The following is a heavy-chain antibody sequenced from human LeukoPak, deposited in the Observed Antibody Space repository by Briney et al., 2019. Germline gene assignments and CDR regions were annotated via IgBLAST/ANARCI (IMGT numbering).Heavy chain of an antibody. Sequence: ASVKVSCKASGGTFSSYAISWVRQAPGQGLEWMGGIIPIFGTANYAQKFQGRVTITTDESTSTAYMELSSLRSEDTAVYYCARDSADDSSGYPEYFQHWGQGTLVTVSS. J-gene: IGHJ1*01. D-gene: IGHD3-22*01. CDR2: IIPIFGTA. CDR1: GGTFSSYA. V-gene: IGHV1-69*05. CDR3: ARDSADDSSGYPEYFQH.